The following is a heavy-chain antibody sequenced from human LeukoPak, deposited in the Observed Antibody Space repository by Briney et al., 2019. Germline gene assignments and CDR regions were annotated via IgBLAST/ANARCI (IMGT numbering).Heavy chain of an antibody. CDR3: GRSDGSGSYPY. V-gene: IGHV1-2*02. J-gene: IGHJ4*02. CDR2: INPNTGGT. D-gene: IGHD3-10*01. CDR1: GYTFTGYY. Sequence: ASVKVSCTASGYTFTGYYMQWVGQAPGQWLELMGWINPNTGGTNYAEEFLVRVTMTRDTSISTAYMELSRLGSDDTAVFYCGRSDGSGSYPYWGQGTLVTVSS.